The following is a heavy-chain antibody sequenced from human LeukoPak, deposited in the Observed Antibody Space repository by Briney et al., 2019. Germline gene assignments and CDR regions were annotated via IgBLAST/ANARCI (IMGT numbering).Heavy chain of an antibody. Sequence: EAGPTQANPTQTLTRTCTCSGFSLSTSGVGVGWIRQPPGKALEWLALIYWNDDKRYSPSLKSRLTITKDTSKNQVVPTMTNMDPVDTATYYCAHRPLDFWSGYYYFDYWGQGTLVTVSS. V-gene: IGHV2-5*01. CDR3: AHRPLDFWSGYYYFDY. CDR2: IYWNDDK. CDR1: GFSLSTSGVG. D-gene: IGHD3-3*01. J-gene: IGHJ4*02.